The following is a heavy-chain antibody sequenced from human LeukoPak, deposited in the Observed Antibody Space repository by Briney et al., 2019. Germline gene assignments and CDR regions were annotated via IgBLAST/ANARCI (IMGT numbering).Heavy chain of an antibody. Sequence: GGSLRLSCAASGFTFSSYAMHWVPQAPGKGLEWVTVIWYDGSNKHYADSVKGRFTISRDNSKNTLYLQMDSLRAEDTAIYYCARAFGASSGYSVDYWGQGTLVTVSS. CDR1: GFTFSSYA. D-gene: IGHD3-22*01. J-gene: IGHJ4*02. CDR3: ARAFGASSGYSVDY. V-gene: IGHV3-33*01. CDR2: IWYDGSNK.